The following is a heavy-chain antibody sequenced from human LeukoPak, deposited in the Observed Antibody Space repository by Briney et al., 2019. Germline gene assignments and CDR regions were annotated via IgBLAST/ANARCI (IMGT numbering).Heavy chain of an antibody. V-gene: IGHV5-51*01. CDR3: ARHHAYCSGGSCYLWIDY. Sequence: PGESLKISCKGSGYSFTSYWIGWVRQMPGKGLEWMGIIYPGDSDTRYSPSFQGQVTISADKSISTAYLQWSSLKASDTAMYYCARHHAYCSGGSCYLWIDYWGQGTLVTVSS. J-gene: IGHJ4*02. D-gene: IGHD2-15*01. CDR2: IYPGDSDT. CDR1: GYSFTSYW.